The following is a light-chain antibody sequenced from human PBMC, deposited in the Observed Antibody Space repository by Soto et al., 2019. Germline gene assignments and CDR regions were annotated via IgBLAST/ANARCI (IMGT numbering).Light chain of an antibody. V-gene: IGKV3D-15*01. CDR3: QQYSKWPIT. J-gene: IGKJ5*01. Sequence: EIPRTQSPSTLSVFSGERSTLSCGPRQSVTSNYLAWYQQKPGQAPRLLVYGASSRATGISGRFSGSGSGTEFSLTISSLQSEDFAVYYCQQYSKWPITFGQGTRLEIK. CDR1: QSVTSN. CDR2: GAS.